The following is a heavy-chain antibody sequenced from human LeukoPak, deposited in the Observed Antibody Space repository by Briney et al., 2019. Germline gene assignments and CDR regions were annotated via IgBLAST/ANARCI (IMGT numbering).Heavy chain of an antibody. Sequence: SVKVCCKASGGTFSSYAIRWARQGPGQGLEWMGRIIPILGIANYAQKFQGRVTITADKSTSTAYMELSSLRSEDTAVYYCARVWPNYYGSGSYYEGLDYWGQGTLVTVSS. CDR1: GGTFSSYA. V-gene: IGHV1-69*04. CDR2: IIPILGIA. CDR3: ARVWPNYYGSGSYYEGLDY. J-gene: IGHJ4*02. D-gene: IGHD3-10*01.